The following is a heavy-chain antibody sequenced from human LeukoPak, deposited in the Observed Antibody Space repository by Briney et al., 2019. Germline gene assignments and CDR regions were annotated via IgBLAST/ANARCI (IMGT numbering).Heavy chain of an antibody. J-gene: IGHJ4*02. Sequence: GGSLRLSCAASGFTFSDHIMNWVRQLPGKRLEWVAYVSGSGSTVYYADSVKGRFTISRDNGKSSLYLQMNSLRVEDTAIYYCAKLLPNWGQGTLVTVSS. V-gene: IGHV3-48*01. CDR2: VSGSGSTV. CDR1: GFTFSDHI. CDR3: AKLLPN. D-gene: IGHD4-23*01.